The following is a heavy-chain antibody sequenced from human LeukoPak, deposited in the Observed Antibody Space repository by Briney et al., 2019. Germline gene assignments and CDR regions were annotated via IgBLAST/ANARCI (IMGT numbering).Heavy chain of an antibody. J-gene: IGHJ4*02. CDR3: ARETLGAGSSWYAGGFDY. Sequence: SETLSLTCTVSGGSISSYYWSWIRQPPGKGLEWIGYIYYSGRTNYNPSLKSRVTISVDTSKNQFSLKLSSVTAADTAVYYCARETLGAGSSWYAGGFDYWGQGTLVTVSS. V-gene: IGHV4-59*12. CDR2: IYYSGRT. D-gene: IGHD6-13*01. CDR1: GGSISSYY.